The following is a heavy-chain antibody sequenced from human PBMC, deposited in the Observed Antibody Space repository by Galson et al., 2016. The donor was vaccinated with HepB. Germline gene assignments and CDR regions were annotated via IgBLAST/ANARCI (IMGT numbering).Heavy chain of an antibody. CDR2: LFHSGST. J-gene: IGHJ3*02. CDR3: ASGDYGDYGEGAFDI. Sequence: TLSLTCAVSGDSINSGGYSWSWIRQPPGKGLEWIGYLFHSGSTHYNPSLERRVTISVDRSKNQFSLNLTSVTAADTAVYYCASGDYGDYGEGAFDIWGQGTMVTVSP. D-gene: IGHD4-17*01. CDR1: GDSINSGGYS. V-gene: IGHV4-30-2*01.